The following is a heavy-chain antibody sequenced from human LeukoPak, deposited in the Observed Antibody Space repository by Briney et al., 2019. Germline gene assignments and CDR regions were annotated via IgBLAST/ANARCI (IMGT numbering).Heavy chain of an antibody. CDR3: ARESYSSSWYVRETYFDY. CDR1: GATFSSYA. D-gene: IGHD6-13*01. V-gene: IGHV1-69*05. J-gene: IGHJ4*02. Sequence: GASVNASCKASGATFSSYAISWVRQAPGQGLEWMGGTIPIFGTANYAQKFQGRVTITTDESTSTAYMELSSLRSEDTAVYYCARESYSSSWYVRETYFDYWGQGTLVTVSS. CDR2: TIPIFGTA.